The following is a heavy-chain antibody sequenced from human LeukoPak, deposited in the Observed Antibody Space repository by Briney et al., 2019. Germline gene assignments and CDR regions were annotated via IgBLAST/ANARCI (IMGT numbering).Heavy chain of an antibody. J-gene: IGHJ4*02. D-gene: IGHD3-22*01. CDR2: INTGGSGT. CDR1: GFTFSDYW. CDR3: ARGRVSGGYYLDY. V-gene: IGHV3-74*01. Sequence: GGSLRLSCGASGFTFSDYWMHWVRQAPGKGLLWVSRINTGGSGTTYADSVKGRFTISRDNAKNTLYLQMNRLRADDTAVYYCARGRVSGGYYLDYWGQGTLVTVSS.